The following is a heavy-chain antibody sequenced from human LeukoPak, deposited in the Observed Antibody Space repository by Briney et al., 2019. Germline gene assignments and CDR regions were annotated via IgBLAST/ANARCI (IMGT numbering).Heavy chain of an antibody. CDR2: INHSGST. CDR1: GGSFSGYY. J-gene: IGHJ3*02. V-gene: IGHV4-34*01. Sequence: SETLSLTCAVYGGSFSGYYWSWIRQPPGKGPEWIGEINHSGSTNYNPSLKSRVTISVDTSKNQFSLKLSSVTAADTAVYYCARSYRITMVRGNKAFDIWGQGTMVTVSS. CDR3: ARSYRITMVRGNKAFDI. D-gene: IGHD3-10*01.